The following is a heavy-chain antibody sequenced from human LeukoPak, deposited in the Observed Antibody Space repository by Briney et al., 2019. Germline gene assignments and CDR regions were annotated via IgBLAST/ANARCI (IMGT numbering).Heavy chain of an antibody. CDR3: ARVLNYGFDY. V-gene: IGHV3-7*02. CDR1: GFTFKKFY. D-gene: IGHD3-10*01. Sequence: PGGSLRLSCAASGFTFKKFYMGWVRQAPGKALEWVANIKQDGSERSYVDSVKGRFTISRDNAKNTLYLQMNSLRAEDTAVYYCARVLNYGFDYWGQGTLVTVSS. J-gene: IGHJ4*02. CDR2: IKQDGSER.